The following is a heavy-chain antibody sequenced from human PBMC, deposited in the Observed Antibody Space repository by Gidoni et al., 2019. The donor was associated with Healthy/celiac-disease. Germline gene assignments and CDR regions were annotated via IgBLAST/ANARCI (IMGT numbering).Heavy chain of an antibody. D-gene: IGHD3-3*01. V-gene: IGHV1-69*01. CDR2: IIPIFGTE. CDR3: AREERYDFWSGFDY. CDR1: GGTFSTYV. Sequence: QVQLSQSGAEVKKPGSSVKVSCKAAGGTFSTYVISWVLQAPGQRLEWMGAIIPIFGTENYAQKFKGRVTITADESTSTAYMELSSLRSEDTAVYYCAREERYDFWSGFDYWGQGTLVTVSS. J-gene: IGHJ4*02.